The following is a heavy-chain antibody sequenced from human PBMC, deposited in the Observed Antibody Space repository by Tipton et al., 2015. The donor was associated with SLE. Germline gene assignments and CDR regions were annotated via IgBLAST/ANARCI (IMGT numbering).Heavy chain of an antibody. V-gene: IGHV3-48*01. CDR2: ISSSSSTI. J-gene: IGHJ6*03. CDR3: AKDAPYYDILTGPLNYMDV. D-gene: IGHD3-9*01. Sequence: GSLRLSCAASGFTFSSYSINWVRQAPGKGLEWVSYISSSSSTIYYADSVKGRFTISRDNAKNSLYLQMNSLRAEDTAVYYCAKDAPYYDILTGPLNYMDVWGKGTTVTVSS. CDR1: GFTFSSYS.